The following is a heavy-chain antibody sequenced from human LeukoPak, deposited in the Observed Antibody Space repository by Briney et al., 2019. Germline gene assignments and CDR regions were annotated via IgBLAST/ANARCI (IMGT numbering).Heavy chain of an antibody. D-gene: IGHD4-17*01. Sequence: GGSLRLSCAASGFVFSTYGIHWVRQAPGKGLEWVAGIWYDGTTKYYADSVKGRFTISRDNSKNTVSLQTDSLRAEDTAVYSCARAPDYGDYVGYFDFWGQGAQVTVSS. CDR2: IWYDGTTK. V-gene: IGHV3-33*01. CDR3: ARAPDYGDYVGYFDF. CDR1: GFVFSTYG. J-gene: IGHJ4*02.